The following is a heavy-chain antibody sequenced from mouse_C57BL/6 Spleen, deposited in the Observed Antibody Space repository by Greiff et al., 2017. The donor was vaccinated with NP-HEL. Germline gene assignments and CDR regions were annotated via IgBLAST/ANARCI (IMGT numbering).Heavy chain of an antibody. CDR2: ISSGSSTI. CDR1: GFTFSDYG. V-gene: IGHV5-17*01. D-gene: IGHD4-1*01. J-gene: IGHJ1*03. CDR3: ARPTGTWGYFDV. Sequence: EVQLVESGGGLVKPGGSLKLSCAASGFTFSDYGMHWVRQAPEKGLEWVAYISSGSSTIYYADTVKGRFTISRDNAKNTLFLQMTSLRSEDTAMYYCARPTGTWGYFDVWGTGTTVTVSS.